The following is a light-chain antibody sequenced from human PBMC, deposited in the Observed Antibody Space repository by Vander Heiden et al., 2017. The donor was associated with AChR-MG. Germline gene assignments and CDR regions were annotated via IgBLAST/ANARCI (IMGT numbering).Light chain of an antibody. J-gene: IGKJ2*01. CDR1: QSVGSQ. V-gene: IGKV3-15*01. CDR2: GVS. Sequence: EIGMTQFPATLSVSPREGATLSCRASQSVGSQLLWYQQKPGQAPRLVIYGVSTRATGIPARFSGSGSGTEFTLTISSLQSEDFAVYYCQQYNDWPYTFGQGTKLEVK. CDR3: QQYNDWPYT.